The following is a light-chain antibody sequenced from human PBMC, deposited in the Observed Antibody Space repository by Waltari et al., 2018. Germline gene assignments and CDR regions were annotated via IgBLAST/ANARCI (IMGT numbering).Light chain of an antibody. J-gene: IGKJ1*01. CDR1: QNINNY. V-gene: IGKV1-39*01. CDR2: AAS. CDR3: QQGYRAPPA. Sequence: QMTPPSLPVSAAARARLTFTCRASQNINNYLNWYQQKPGQAPTLLIYAASTLQNGVPARFSGSGSGTDFTLTISSVQSEDFATYYCQQGYRAPPAFGQGTRVEIK.